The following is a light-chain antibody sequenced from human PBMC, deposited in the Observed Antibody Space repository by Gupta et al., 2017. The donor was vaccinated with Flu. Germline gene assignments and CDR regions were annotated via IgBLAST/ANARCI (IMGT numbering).Light chain of an antibody. V-gene: IGKV1-5*03. J-gene: IGKJ2*03. CDR1: RSSSSW. CDR2: EAS. Sequence: SALSASVGGGATTPCWASRSSSSWLAGYQQKPGKAPTLLIYEASTIGGGVPSRFISSGSGTKFTLTISCLQADDFAADYCQQYNSYSAHSFGQGTKVDIK. CDR3: QQYNSYSAHS.